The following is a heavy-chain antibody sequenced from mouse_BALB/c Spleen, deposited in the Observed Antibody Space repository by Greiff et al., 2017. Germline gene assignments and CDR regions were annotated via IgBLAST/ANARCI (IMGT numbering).Heavy chain of an antibody. Sequence: VQLQQSGTVLVRPGASVKMSCTASGFSFTSYWMHWVKQRPGQGLEWIGAIDPGNSDTSYNQKFKGKAKLTAVTSASTAYMELSSLTNEDSAVYYCTLYYYGSSYSFAYWGQGTLVTVSA. J-gene: IGHJ3*01. CDR3: TLYYYGSSYSFAY. V-gene: IGHV1-5*01. CDR1: GFSFTSYW. D-gene: IGHD1-1*01. CDR2: IDPGNSDT.